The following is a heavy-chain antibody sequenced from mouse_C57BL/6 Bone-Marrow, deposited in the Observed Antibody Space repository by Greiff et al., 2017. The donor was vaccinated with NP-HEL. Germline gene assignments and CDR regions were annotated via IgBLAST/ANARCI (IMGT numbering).Heavy chain of an antibody. V-gene: IGHV1-59*01. CDR3: ARGVFITTVVAPAGFAY. Sequence: QVQLQQPGAELVRPGTSVKLSCKASGYTFTSYWMHWVKQRPGQGLEWIGVIDPSDSYTNYIQKFKGKATLTVDTSSSTAYMQLSSLTSEDSAVYYCARGVFITTVVAPAGFAYWGQGTLVTVSA. J-gene: IGHJ3*01. CDR2: IDPSDSYT. D-gene: IGHD1-1*01. CDR1: GYTFTSYW.